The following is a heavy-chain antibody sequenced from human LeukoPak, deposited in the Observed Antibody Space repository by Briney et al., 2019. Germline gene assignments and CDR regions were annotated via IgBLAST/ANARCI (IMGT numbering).Heavy chain of an antibody. CDR1: GFTFSSYS. D-gene: IGHD3-10*01. CDR2: ISSSSSTI. V-gene: IGHV3-48*01. Sequence: PGGSLRLSCAASGFTFSSYSMNWVRQAPGKGLEWVSYISSSSSTIYYADSVKGRFTISRDNAKNSLYLQMNSLRAEDTAVYYCARDSHRVRGVVSYWGQGTLVTVSS. CDR3: ARDSHRVRGVVSY. J-gene: IGHJ4*02.